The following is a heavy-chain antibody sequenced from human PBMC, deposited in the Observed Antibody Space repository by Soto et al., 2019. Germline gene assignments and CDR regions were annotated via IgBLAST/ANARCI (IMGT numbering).Heavy chain of an antibody. D-gene: IGHD3-3*01. CDR3: ARSLEWLLNYGMDV. V-gene: IGHV4-34*01. CDR1: GGSFSGYY. Sequence: SETLSLTCAVYGGSFSGYYWSWIRQPPGKGLEWIGEINHSGSTNYNPSIKSRVTISVDTSKNQFSLKLSSVTAADTAVYYCARSLEWLLNYGMDVWGQGTTVTVSS. J-gene: IGHJ6*02. CDR2: INHSGST.